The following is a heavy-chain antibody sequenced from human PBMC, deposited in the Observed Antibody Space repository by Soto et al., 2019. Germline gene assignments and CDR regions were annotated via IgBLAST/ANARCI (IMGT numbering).Heavy chain of an antibody. Sequence: PSETLSLTCTLSGGSVRAPDWWNWVRQSPDKGLEGIAEVHISGHSNYNPSLRSRVSVSIDSSKNQFYLNLNSVTAADTAIYYCARVRQGCSANNCYSDPWGQGTQVTVSS. V-gene: IGHV4-4*02. D-gene: IGHD2-15*01. CDR2: VHISGHS. CDR3: ARVRQGCSANNCYSDP. CDR1: GGSVRAPDW. J-gene: IGHJ5*01.